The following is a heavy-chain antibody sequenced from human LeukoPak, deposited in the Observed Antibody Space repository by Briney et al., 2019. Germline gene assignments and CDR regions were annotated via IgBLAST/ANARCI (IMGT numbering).Heavy chain of an antibody. CDR2: INHSGST. CDR1: GGSFSGYY. J-gene: IGHJ4*02. V-gene: IGHV4-34*01. CDR3: ARGRAAAAY. Sequence: SETLSLTCAVYGGSFSGYYWSWIRQPRGKGLEWIGEINHSGSTNYNPSLKSRVTISVDTSKNQFSLKLSSVTAADTAVYYCARGRAAAAYWGPGTLATISS. D-gene: IGHD6-13*01.